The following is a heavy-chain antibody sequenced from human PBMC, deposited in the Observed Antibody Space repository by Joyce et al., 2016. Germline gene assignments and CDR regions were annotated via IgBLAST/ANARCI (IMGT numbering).Heavy chain of an antibody. CDR2: KSDDGSNK. J-gene: IGHJ4*02. D-gene: IGHD5-24*01. V-gene: IGHV3-30-3*01. CDR3: HSEIASIDFDY. CDR1: GFSFSNYA. Sequence: QVLLVESGGGVVQPGRSLRLSCEVSGFSFSNYAVHWVRQAPGKGRGWCTVKSDDGSNKYYAHPVRGRFTISRDNSKNTLYLQMNSLRPEDTAVYYCHSEIASIDFDYWGQGTLVTVSS.